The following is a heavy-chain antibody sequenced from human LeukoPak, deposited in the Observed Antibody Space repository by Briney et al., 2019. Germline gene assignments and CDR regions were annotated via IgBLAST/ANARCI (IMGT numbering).Heavy chain of an antibody. CDR2: ISACNGNT. D-gene: IGHD6-13*01. V-gene: IGHV1-18*04. CDR1: GYTFTSYG. CDR3: ARDTGIAAAAPRWFDP. Sequence: GASVKVSCKASGYTFTSYGISWVRQAPGQGLEWMGWISACNGNTNYAQKLQGRVTMTTDTSTSTAYMELRSLRSDDTAVYYCARDTGIAAAAPRWFDPWGQGTLVTVSS. J-gene: IGHJ5*02.